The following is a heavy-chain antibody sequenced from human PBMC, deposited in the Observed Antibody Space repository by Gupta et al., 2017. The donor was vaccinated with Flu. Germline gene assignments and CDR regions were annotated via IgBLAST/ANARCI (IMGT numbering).Heavy chain of an antibody. CDR3: AKGGGYYFDF. D-gene: IGHD3-10*01. J-gene: IGHJ4*02. V-gene: IGHV3-23*01. CDR1: GVSFSNQP. CDR2: TGRAGDK. Sequence: SGVSFSNQPMRWVRQTAGLGLGCVSTTGRAGDKHYAESVKGRSTISRDISKNTMYLQMNNLRAEDTAIYYGAKGGGYYFDFWGQGTLVTVSS.